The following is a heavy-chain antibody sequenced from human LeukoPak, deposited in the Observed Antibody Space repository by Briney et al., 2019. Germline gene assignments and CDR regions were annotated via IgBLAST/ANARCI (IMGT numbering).Heavy chain of an antibody. J-gene: IGHJ4*02. Sequence: GGSLRLSCAASGFTVSSNYMSWVRQAPGKGLEWVSVIYSGGSTYYADSVKGRFTISRDNSKNTLYLQMNSLRAEDTAVYYCASTSYCSGGSCYDYWGQGTLVTVSS. CDR1: GFTVSSNY. CDR3: ASTSYCSGGSCYDY. CDR2: IYSGGST. D-gene: IGHD2-15*01. V-gene: IGHV3-66*01.